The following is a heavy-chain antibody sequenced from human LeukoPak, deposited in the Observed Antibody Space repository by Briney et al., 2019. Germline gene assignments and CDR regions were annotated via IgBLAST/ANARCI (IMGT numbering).Heavy chain of an antibody. CDR3: ARATYYDFWSGYSSWYFDL. V-gene: IGHV4-30-4*08. CDR1: RGSISSGDYY. CDR2: IYYSGST. D-gene: IGHD3-3*01. J-gene: IGHJ2*01. Sequence: PSETLSLTCTVSRGSISSGDYYWSWIRQPPGKGLEWIGYIYYSGSTYYNPSLKSRVTISVDMSKNQFSLKLSSVTAADTAVYYCARATYYDFWSGYSSWYFDLWGRGTLVTVSS.